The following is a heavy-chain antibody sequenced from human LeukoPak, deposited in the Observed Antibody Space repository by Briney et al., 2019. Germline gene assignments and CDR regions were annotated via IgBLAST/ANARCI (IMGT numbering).Heavy chain of an antibody. J-gene: IGHJ4*02. V-gene: IGHV4-39*01. CDR3: ARLLWNGEDY. CDR2: IYYSGST. D-gene: IGHD3-3*01. Sequence: SETLSLTCTVSGGSINSTYYWGWIRQPPGRGLEWIGSIYYSGSTFYNPSLQSRVTISVDTSKSQFSLRLTSVTASDTAVYFCARLLWNGEDYWGQGTLVTVSS. CDR1: GGSINSTYY.